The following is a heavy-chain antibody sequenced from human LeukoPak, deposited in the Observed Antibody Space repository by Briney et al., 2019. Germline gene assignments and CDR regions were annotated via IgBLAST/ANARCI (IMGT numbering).Heavy chain of an antibody. Sequence: GGSLRLSCKASGFTFGDYGVSWVRQAPGKGLEWVGLIRSKAYGGTAEYAASVKARFTISRDDSKSIAYLQMHRMKTEDTAVYFCTRVKVDQGFWSGYSLNWFDPWGKGTLVTVSS. CDR1: GFTFGDYG. V-gene: IGHV3-49*04. CDR2: IRSKAYGGTA. D-gene: IGHD3-3*01. CDR3: TRVKVDQGFWSGYSLNWFDP. J-gene: IGHJ5*02.